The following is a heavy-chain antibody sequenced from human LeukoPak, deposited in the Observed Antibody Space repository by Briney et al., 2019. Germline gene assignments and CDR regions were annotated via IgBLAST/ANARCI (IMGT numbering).Heavy chain of an antibody. CDR1: GFTFSSYA. D-gene: IGHD4-17*01. V-gene: IGHV3-23*01. J-gene: IGHJ4*02. CDR3: AKDVASGDYGVQRLDY. Sequence: PGGSLRLSCAASGFTFSSYAMSWVRQAPGKGLEWVSAISGSSGSTYFGDSVKGRFTISRDNSKNTLYLQMNSLRAEDTAIYYCAKDVASGDYGVQRLDYWGQGTLVTVSS. CDR2: ISGSSGST.